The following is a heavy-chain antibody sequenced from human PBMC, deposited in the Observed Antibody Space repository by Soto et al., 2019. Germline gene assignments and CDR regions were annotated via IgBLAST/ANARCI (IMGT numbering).Heavy chain of an antibody. Sequence: GGSLRLSCAASGFTFSSYSMNCVRQAPGKGLECVSYISSSSSTIYYADSVKGRFTISRDNAKNSLYLQINSLRDEDTAVYYCASDSSGYTFDYWGQGTLVTVSS. CDR2: ISSSSSTI. J-gene: IGHJ4*02. CDR1: GFTFSSYS. D-gene: IGHD3-22*01. V-gene: IGHV3-48*02. CDR3: ASDSSGYTFDY.